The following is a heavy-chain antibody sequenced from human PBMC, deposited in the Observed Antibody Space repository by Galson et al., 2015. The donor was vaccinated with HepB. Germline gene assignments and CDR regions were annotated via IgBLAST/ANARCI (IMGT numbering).Heavy chain of an antibody. V-gene: IGHV3-7*03. CDR3: ARGRGMDV. CDR1: GFTFSSYW. CDR2: IKQDGSEK. Sequence: SLRLSCAASGFTFSSYWMRWVRQAPGKGLEWVANIKQDGSEKYYADSVKGRFTISRDNAKNSLFLQMNSLRAEDTAVYNCARGRGMDVWGQGTTVTVSS. J-gene: IGHJ6*02.